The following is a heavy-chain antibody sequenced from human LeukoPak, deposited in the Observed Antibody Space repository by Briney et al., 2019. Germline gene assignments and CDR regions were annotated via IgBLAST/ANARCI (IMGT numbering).Heavy chain of an antibody. CDR1: GFTLENYW. J-gene: IGHJ4*02. D-gene: IGHD3-10*01. CDR2: IKQDGSVE. V-gene: IGHV3-7*01. Sequence: GSLRLSCTASGFTLENYWMNWVRQAPGKGPEWVANIKQDGSVEHYLDSVEGRFTISGDNAKNSLILQMNSLRDEDTAVYYCARWAGVIDFWGQGTPVTVSS. CDR3: ARWAGVIDF.